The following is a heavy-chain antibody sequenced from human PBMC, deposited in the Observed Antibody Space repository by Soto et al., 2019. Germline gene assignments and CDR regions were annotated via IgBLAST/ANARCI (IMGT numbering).Heavy chain of an antibody. CDR2: IYYSGST. D-gene: IGHD3-3*01. V-gene: IGHV4-31*03. J-gene: IGHJ6*02. CDR1: GGSISSGGYY. Sequence: SETLSLTCTVSGGSISSGGYYWSWIREHPGKGLEWIGYIYYSGSTYYNPSLKSRVTISVDTSKNQFSLKLSSVTAADTAVYYCARDRRSGEYYYYGMDVWGQGTTVTVSS. CDR3: ARDRRSGEYYYYGMDV.